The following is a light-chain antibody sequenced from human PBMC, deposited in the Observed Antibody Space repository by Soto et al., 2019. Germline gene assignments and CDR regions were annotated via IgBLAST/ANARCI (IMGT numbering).Light chain of an antibody. Sequence: VLTKSSVTHSVTPRERVALSCRASQSFGSNLAWYQQKLGQAPRLLIYGASTRATGIPARFSGSGSGTDFTLTISRLEPEDFAVYFCQLRYDRPWRFGVGTKVDIK. CDR1: QSFGSN. CDR2: GAS. CDR3: QLRYDRPWR. V-gene: IGKV3-15*01. J-gene: IGKJ1*01.